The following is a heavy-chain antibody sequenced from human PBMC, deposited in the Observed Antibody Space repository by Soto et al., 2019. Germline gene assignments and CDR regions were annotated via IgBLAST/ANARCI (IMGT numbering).Heavy chain of an antibody. CDR3: ASSSYSSSSMNAFDI. CDR2: INPSGGST. D-gene: IGHD6-6*01. J-gene: IGHJ3*02. V-gene: IGHV1-46*03. CDR1: GYTFTSYY. Sequence: QVQLVQSGAEVKKPGASVKVSCKASGYTFTSYYMHWVRQAPGQGLEWMGIINPSGGSTSYAQKFQGRVTRTRDTSTSTVYRELSSLRSEDTAVYYCASSSYSSSSMNAFDIWGQGTMVTVSS.